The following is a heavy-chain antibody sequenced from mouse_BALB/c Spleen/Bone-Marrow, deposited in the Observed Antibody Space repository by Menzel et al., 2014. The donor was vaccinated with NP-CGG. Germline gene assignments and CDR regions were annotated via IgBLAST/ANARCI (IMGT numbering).Heavy chain of an antibody. CDR3: AREGGYYDAMDY. D-gene: IGHD2-2*01. CDR2: IYPYNGGT. CDR1: GYTFTDYN. Sequence: VQLQQSGPELVKPGASVKISCKASGYTFTDYNMHCVKHNDGKILEWIGYIYPYNGGTGYNQKFRSKATLTVDSSSSTAYMELRSLTSEDSAVYYCAREGGYYDAMDYRGQGTSVTVCS. J-gene: IGHJ4*01. V-gene: IGHV1S29*02.